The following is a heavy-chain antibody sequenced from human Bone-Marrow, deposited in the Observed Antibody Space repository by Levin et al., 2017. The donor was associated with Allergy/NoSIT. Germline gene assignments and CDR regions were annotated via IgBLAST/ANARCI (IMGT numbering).Heavy chain of an antibody. CDR3: ARVGYDILTGYTRAFDY. CDR1: GGSVSSGSYY. D-gene: IGHD3-9*01. Sequence: SETLSLTCTVSGGSVSSGSYYWSWIRQPPGKGLEWIGYIYYSGYTNYNPSLKSRVTISIDTSKNQFSLKVSSVTAADTAVYYCARVGYDILTGYTRAFDYWGQGTLVTVSS. J-gene: IGHJ4*02. V-gene: IGHV4-61*01. CDR2: IYYSGYT.